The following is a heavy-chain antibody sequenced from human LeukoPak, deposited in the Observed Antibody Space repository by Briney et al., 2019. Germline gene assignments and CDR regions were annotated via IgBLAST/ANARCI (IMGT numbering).Heavy chain of an antibody. CDR2: INHSGST. D-gene: IGHD3-16*01. CDR3: ASGKNGRYDWFDP. V-gene: IGHV4-38-2*02. J-gene: IGHJ5*02. CDR1: GYSISSGYY. Sequence: SETLSLTCTVSGYSISSGYYWGWIRQPPGKGLEWIGSINHSGSTNYNPSLKSRVTISVDTSKNQFSLKLSSVTAADTAVYYCASGKNGRYDWFDPWSQGTLVTVSS.